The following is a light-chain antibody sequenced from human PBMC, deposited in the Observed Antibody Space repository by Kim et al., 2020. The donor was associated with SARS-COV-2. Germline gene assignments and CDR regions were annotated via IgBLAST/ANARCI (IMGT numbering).Light chain of an antibody. J-gene: IGKJ1*01. CDR3: QKYGSSPRT. CDR1: ESVSGRY. Sequence: CLGGRAILSCRGSESVSGRYLGWYQQKPGQAPRVLIYGASSGATGIPDRFSGSGSGTDFTLTISRLEPEEFAVYYCQKYGSSPRTFGQGTKVDIK. CDR2: GAS. V-gene: IGKV3-20*01.